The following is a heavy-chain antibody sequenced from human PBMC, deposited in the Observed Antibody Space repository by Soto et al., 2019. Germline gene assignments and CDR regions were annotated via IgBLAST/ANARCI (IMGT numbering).Heavy chain of an antibody. J-gene: IGHJ6*02. CDR2: IDPSDSYT. Sequence: PGESLKISCKGSGYSFTSYWIGWVRQMPGKGLEWMGRIDPSDSYTNYSPSFQGHVTISADKSISTAYLQSSSLKASDTAMYYCARLCSGGSCYGSGYYGMDVWGQGTTVTVSS. CDR1: GYSFTSYW. CDR3: ARLCSGGSCYGSGYYGMDV. V-gene: IGHV5-10-1*01. D-gene: IGHD2-15*01.